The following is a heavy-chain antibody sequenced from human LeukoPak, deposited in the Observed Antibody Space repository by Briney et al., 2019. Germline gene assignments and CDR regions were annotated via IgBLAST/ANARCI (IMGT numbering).Heavy chain of an antibody. CDR1: GGSISSGDYY. V-gene: IGHV4-30-4*08. CDR3: PPHQVDDILTAPAY. J-gene: IGHJ4*02. CDR2: IYYSGST. Sequence: NPSQTLSLTCTVSGGSISSGDYYWSWIRQPPGKGLEWIGYIYYSGSTYYNPSLKSRVTISVDTSKNQFSLKLSSVTAADTAVYSGPPHQVDDILTAPAYGGQGPRATVPS. D-gene: IGHD3-9*01.